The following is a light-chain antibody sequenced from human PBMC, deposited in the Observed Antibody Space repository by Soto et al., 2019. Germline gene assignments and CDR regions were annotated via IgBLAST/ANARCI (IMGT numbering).Light chain of an antibody. V-gene: IGKV1-39*01. J-gene: IGKJ1*01. CDR1: QGISTY. CDR2: AAS. Sequence: DIQMTQSPSSLSASVGDRVTITCRASQGISTYLNWYQQKPGKAPKLLIYAASSLQSGVPSRFSGSGSETEFTLTIISLQPEDFATYSCQQSYSTKWKIGPETKVDIK. CDR3: QQSYSTKWK.